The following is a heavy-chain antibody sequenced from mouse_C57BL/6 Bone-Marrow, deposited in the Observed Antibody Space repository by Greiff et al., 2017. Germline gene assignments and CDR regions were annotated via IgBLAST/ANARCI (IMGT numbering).Heavy chain of an antibody. CDR1: GFSFNTYA. Sequence: EVQGVESGGGLVQPKGSLKLSCAASGFSFNTYAMNWVRQAPGKGLEWVARLRSKSNNYATYYADSVKDRFTISRDDSESMLYLQMNNLRTDTTSMYYCVRQNCGPYYAIDYWGQGTSVTVSA. D-gene: IGHD4-1*01. V-gene: IGHV10-1*01. CDR2: LRSKSNNYAT. CDR3: VRQNCGPYYAIDY. J-gene: IGHJ4*01.